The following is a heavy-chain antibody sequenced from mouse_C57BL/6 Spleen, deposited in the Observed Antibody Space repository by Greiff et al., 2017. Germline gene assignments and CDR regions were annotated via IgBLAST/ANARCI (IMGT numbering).Heavy chain of an antibody. CDR3: AGDGYYDGSYAMDY. Sequence: QVQLQQSGAELARPGASVKLSCKASGYTFTSYGISWVKQRTGQGLEWIGEIYPRSGNTYYNEKFKGKATLTADKSSSTAYMELRSLTSEDSAVYFCAGDGYYDGSYAMDYWGQGTSVTVSS. D-gene: IGHD2-3*01. CDR2: IYPRSGNT. CDR1: GYTFTSYG. V-gene: IGHV1-81*01. J-gene: IGHJ4*01.